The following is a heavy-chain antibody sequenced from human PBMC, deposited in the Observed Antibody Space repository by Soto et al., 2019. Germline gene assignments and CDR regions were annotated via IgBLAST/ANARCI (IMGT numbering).Heavy chain of an antibody. D-gene: IGHD1-26*01. CDR3: VHLSGSLYHYYGLDV. J-gene: IGHJ6*02. CDR2: VYYSGST. CDR1: GASVTSSNHD. Sequence: APLSLTFTVSGASVTSSNHDGSWVRQPPGKGLEWIGYVYYSGSTTSNPSLKSRVTLSLDTSRSQFSLKLNSVTAADTAVYYCVHLSGSLYHYYGLDVWGQGTTVTVSS. V-gene: IGHV4-61*01.